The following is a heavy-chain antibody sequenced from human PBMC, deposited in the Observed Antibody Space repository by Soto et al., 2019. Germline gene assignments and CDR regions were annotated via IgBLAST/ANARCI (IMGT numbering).Heavy chain of an antibody. CDR2: IYYRGST. Sequence: PSETLSPTCTVSGCSISCGDYYCSWLRQPAGKGLEWIGYIYYRGSTYYNPFHKPRVTTSVDTSKNQFSLKLSSVTAADTVVYYCDRSLGAFAPWGQGNRVNVS. J-gene: IGHJ5*02. CDR1: GCSISCGDYY. CDR3: DRSLGAFAP. D-gene: IGHD4-17*01. V-gene: IGHV4-30-4*01.